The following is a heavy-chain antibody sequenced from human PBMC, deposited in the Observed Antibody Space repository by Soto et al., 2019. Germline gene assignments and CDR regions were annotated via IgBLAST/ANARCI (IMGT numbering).Heavy chain of an antibody. CDR2: IYYSGIT. CDR1: GGSISTYF. Sequence: SETLSLTCTVSGGSISTYFWTWIRQPPGKGLEWIGYIYYSGITDSNPSLKSRLTISVDTSKNQFSLNLRSVTAADTAVYYCKRIYDFWTGYYWFDPWGQGTLVTVSS. V-gene: IGHV4-59*12. CDR3: KRIYDFWTGYYWFDP. D-gene: IGHD3-3*01. J-gene: IGHJ5*02.